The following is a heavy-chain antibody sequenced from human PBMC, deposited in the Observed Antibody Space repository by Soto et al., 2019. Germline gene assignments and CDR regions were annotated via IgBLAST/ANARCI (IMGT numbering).Heavy chain of an antibody. V-gene: IGHV3-48*03. D-gene: IGHD1-26*01. CDR2: ISSSGSMV. Sequence: SGGSLRLSCAASGFTFDNFEMNWVRQAPGKGLEWISYISSSGSMVYYSESVKGRFTISRDNAQNSLYLQMNSLRAEDTAVYYCAKEATNINNFDYWGQGTLVTVSS. J-gene: IGHJ4*02. CDR3: AKEATNINNFDY. CDR1: GFTFDNFE.